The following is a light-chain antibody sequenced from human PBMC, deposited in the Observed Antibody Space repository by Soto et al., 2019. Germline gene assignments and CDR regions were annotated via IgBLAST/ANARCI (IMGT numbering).Light chain of an antibody. V-gene: IGLV1-40*01. J-gene: IGLJ2*01. Sequence: QSVLTQPPSVSGAPGQRVTISCTGSSSNIGAGYEVHWYQQPPGTAPKLVIFGNSNRPSGVPDRFSGSKSGTSASLVITGLQAEDEAVYYCQSSDSSLSGSVFGGGTKVTVL. CDR3: QSSDSSLSGSV. CDR1: SSNIGAGYE. CDR2: GNS.